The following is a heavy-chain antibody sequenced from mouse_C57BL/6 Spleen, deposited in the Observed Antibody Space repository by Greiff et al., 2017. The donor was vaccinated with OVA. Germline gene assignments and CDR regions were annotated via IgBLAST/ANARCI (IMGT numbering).Heavy chain of an antibody. CDR1: GYTFTSYG. J-gene: IGHJ1*03. CDR3: ARGYYYGSSSYWYFDV. V-gene: IGHV1-81*01. D-gene: IGHD1-1*01. Sequence: QVQLQQSGAELARPGASVKLSCKASGYTFTSYGISWVKQRTGQGLEWIGEIYPRSGNTYYNEKFKGKATLTADKSSSTAYMELRSLTSEDSAVYFCARGYYYGSSSYWYFDVWGTGTTVTVSS. CDR2: IYPRSGNT.